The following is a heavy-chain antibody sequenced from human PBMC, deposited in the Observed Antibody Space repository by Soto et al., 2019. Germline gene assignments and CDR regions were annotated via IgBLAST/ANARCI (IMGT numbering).Heavy chain of an antibody. CDR1: GYTFTSYS. CDR2: INAGNGNT. CDR3: AREIAYGRDAFDI. J-gene: IGHJ3*02. D-gene: IGHD4-17*01. V-gene: IGHV1-3*01. Sequence: ASVKVSCKASGYTFTSYSMHWVRQAPGQRLEWMGWINAGNGNTKYSQKFQGRVTITRDTSASTAYMELSSLRSEDTAVYYCAREIAYGRDAFDIWGQGTMVTVSS.